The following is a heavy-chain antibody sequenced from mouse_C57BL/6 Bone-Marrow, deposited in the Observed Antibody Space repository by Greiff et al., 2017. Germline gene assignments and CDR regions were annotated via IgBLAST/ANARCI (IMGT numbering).Heavy chain of an antibody. D-gene: IGHD1-3*01. V-gene: IGHV1-55*01. Sequence: VQLKQPGAELVKPGASVKMSCKASGYTFTSYWITWVKQRPGQGLEWIGDIYPGSGSTNYNEKFKSKATLTVDKSSSTAYMQLSSLTSEDSAVYYCARYNFAWFAYWGQGTLVTVSA. CDR1: GYTFTSYW. CDR3: ARYNFAWFAY. CDR2: IYPGSGST. J-gene: IGHJ3*01.